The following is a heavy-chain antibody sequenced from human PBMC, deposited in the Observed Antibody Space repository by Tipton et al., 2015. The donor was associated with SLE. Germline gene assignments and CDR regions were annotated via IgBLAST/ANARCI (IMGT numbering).Heavy chain of an antibody. J-gene: IGHJ3*02. Sequence: TLSLTCTVSGGSISSGDYYWSWIRQPPGKGLEWIGYVYYSGSTNYNPSLKSRVTISVDTSKNQFSLKLSSVTAADTAVYYCARDKTYYDFWSGYPDAFDIWGQGTMVTVSS. D-gene: IGHD3-3*01. V-gene: IGHV4-61*08. CDR3: ARDKTYYDFWSGYPDAFDI. CDR2: VYYSGST. CDR1: GGSISSGDYY.